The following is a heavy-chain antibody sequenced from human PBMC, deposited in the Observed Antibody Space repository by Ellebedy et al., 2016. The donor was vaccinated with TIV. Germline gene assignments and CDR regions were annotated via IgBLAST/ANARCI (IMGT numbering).Heavy chain of an antibody. CDR2: IALSSSSI. CDR3: ARDHYGSGSYYLDY. Sequence: PGGSLRLSCAASGFTFSSYAMSWVRQAPGKGLEWVSSIALSSSSIYYADSVNGRFTISRDNTKKSLYLQMNSLRAEDTAVYYCARDHYGSGSYYLDYWGQGTRVTVSP. D-gene: IGHD3-10*01. J-gene: IGHJ4*02. V-gene: IGHV3-21*01. CDR1: GFTFSSYA.